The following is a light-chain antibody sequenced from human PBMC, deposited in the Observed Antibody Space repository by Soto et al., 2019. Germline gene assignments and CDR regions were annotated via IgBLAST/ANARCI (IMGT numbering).Light chain of an antibody. CDR2: DVS. CDR1: QGVTTN. Sequence: EIVITQSPCTLSLSPFERSTLSCRAGQGVTTNFAWYQQKSGQSPRLLIYDVSIRATGVPARFSGTGSETDFTLTISGLQSEDSAVYFCQQYNNWPFSFGQGTRLEIK. J-gene: IGKJ5*01. V-gene: IGKV3-15*01. CDR3: QQYNNWPFS.